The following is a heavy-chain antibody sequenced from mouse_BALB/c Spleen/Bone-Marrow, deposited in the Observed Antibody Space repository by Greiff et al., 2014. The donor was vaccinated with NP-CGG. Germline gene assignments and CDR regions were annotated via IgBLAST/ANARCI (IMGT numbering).Heavy chain of an antibody. CDR3: ARETTRGAMDY. CDR1: GFTFSDYG. D-gene: IGHD2-1*01. V-gene: IGHV5-15*02. CDR2: ISNLAYSI. Sequence: ELKLVESGGALVQPGGSRKLSCAASGFTFSDYGMAWVRQAPGKGPEWVAFISNLAYSIYYTDTVTGRFTISRENAKNTLYLEMSSLRSEDTAMYYCARETTRGAMDYWGQGTSVTVSS. J-gene: IGHJ4*01.